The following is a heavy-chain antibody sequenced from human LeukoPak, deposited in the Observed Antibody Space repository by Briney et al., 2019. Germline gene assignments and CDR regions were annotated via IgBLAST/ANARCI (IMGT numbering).Heavy chain of an antibody. CDR2: IYYSGST. V-gene: IGHV4-39*07. J-gene: IGHJ4*02. CDR1: GGSISSISYY. Sequence: SGTLSLTCTVSGGSISSISYYWGWIRQPPGKGLEWIGHIYYSGSTFYNPSLKSRVTISVDTSKNQFSLKLRSVTAADTAMFYCARLYGNFQNYYDYWGQGTLVAVSS. CDR3: ARLYGNFQNYYDY. D-gene: IGHD1-7*01.